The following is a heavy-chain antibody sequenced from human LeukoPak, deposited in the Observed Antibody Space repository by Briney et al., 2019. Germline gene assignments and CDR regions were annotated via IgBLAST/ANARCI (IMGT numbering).Heavy chain of an antibody. CDR3: ARRDIVVVVSASDY. CDR2: ITASGDST. Sequence: GGSLRLSCAASGFTFSNYVMIWVRQAPGKGLEWVSGITASGDSTYYGDSVKGRFTMSRDNSKNTVYLQMNSLRVDDTAVYFCARRDIVVVVSASDYWGQGTLVVVSS. V-gene: IGHV3-23*01. D-gene: IGHD2-15*01. CDR1: GFTFSNYV. J-gene: IGHJ4*02.